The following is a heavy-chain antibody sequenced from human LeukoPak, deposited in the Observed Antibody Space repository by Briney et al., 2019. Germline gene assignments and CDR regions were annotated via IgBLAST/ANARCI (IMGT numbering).Heavy chain of an antibody. J-gene: IGHJ4*02. D-gene: IGHD5-12*01. CDR1: GGTFSSYA. Sequence: ASVKVSCKAFGGTFSSYAISWVRQAPGQGLEWMGRIIPIFGTANYAQKFQGRVTITTDESTSTAYMELSSLRSEDTAVYYCASEGYSGYDSNYWGQGTLVTVSS. V-gene: IGHV1-69*05. CDR2: IIPIFGTA. CDR3: ASEGYSGYDSNY.